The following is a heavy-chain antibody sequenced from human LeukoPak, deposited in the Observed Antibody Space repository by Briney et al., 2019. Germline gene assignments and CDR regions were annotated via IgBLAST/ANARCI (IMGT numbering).Heavy chain of an antibody. CDR1: GGSISGGNHY. V-gene: IGHV4-61*02. J-gene: IGHJ4*02. CDR3: AREVYSSGWFPPDS. CDR2: IYTTGST. Sequence: SQTLSLTCAVSGGSISGGNHYWSWIRQPAGKGLEWIGRIYTTGSTNYNPSLKSRVTMSVDTSKSQFFLTLRSVTAADTALYFCAREVYSSGWFPPDSWGQGTLVTVSS. D-gene: IGHD6-19*01.